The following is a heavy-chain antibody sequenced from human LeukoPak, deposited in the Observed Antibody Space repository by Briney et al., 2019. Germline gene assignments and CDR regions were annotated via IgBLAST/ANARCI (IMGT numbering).Heavy chain of an antibody. D-gene: IGHD4-23*01. CDR3: ARGDGGNQGYFQD. CDR2: IGGNVQ. V-gene: IGHV3-7*04. Sequence: GGSLRLSCVASGFTLSNFWMYWVRQGPGKGLEWVANIGGNVQHYVDSVKGRFTISKDNAENSLSLHMNSLRADDTAVYYCARGDGGNQGYFQDWGQGTLVTVSS. CDR1: GFTLSNFW. J-gene: IGHJ1*01.